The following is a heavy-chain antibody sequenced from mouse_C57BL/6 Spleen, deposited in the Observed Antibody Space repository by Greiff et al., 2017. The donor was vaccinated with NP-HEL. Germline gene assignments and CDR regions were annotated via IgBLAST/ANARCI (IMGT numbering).Heavy chain of an antibody. Sequence: EVHLVESGGDLVKPGGSLKLSCAASGFTFSSYGMSWVRQTPDKRLEWVATISSGGSYTYYPDSVKGRFTISRDNAKNTLYLQMSSLKSEDTAMYYCARQDYGSSYTGYFDVWGTGTTVTVSS. CDR2: ISSGGSYT. V-gene: IGHV5-6*01. D-gene: IGHD1-1*01. J-gene: IGHJ1*03. CDR1: GFTFSSYG. CDR3: ARQDYGSSYTGYFDV.